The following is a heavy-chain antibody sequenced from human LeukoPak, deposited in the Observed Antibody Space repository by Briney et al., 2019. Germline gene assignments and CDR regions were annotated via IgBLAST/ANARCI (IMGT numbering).Heavy chain of an antibody. V-gene: IGHV4-31*03. J-gene: IGHJ4*02. CDR1: GDSIISGGYH. CDR3: ARDHTGNGHFDY. Sequence: AQTLSLTCTVSGDSIISGGYHWSWIRQHPGKGLEWIGHIYNSGSPFYNTSLKSRATISVDTSKNQFSLKLSSVTAADTAVYFCARDHTGNGHFDYWGQGTLVTVSS. CDR2: IYNSGSP. D-gene: IGHD1-1*01.